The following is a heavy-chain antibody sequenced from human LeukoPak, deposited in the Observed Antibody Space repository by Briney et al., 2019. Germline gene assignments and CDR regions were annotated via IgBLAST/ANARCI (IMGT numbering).Heavy chain of an antibody. J-gene: IGHJ4*02. CDR2: IYHSGST. D-gene: IGHD3-22*01. CDR1: GGSISSYY. Sequence: SETLSLTCTVSGGSISSYYWNWIRQPPGKGLEWIGYIYHSGSTYYNPSLKSRVTISVDRSKNQFSLKLSSVTAADTAVYYCARGDSSYIDYWGQGTLVTVSS. V-gene: IGHV4-59*12. CDR3: ARGDSSYIDY.